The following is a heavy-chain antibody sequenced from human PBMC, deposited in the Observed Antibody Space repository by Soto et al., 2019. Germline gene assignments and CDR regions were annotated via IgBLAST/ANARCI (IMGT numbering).Heavy chain of an antibody. J-gene: IGHJ5*02. CDR1: GGSFGGYY. CDR3: ARKDGWATEDKWFDP. CDR2: INHRGST. Sequence: QVQLQQWGAGLLKPSETLSLTCAVYGGSFGGYYWTWIRQPPGKGLEWLGEINHRGSTRYNPSLKSRVTISVDTSKNQFSLNLSSVTAADTAVYYCARKDGWATEDKWFDPWGQGTLVTVSS. V-gene: IGHV4-34*01.